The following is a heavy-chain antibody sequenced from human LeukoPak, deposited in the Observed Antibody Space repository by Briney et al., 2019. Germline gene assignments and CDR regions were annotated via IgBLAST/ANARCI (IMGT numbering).Heavy chain of an antibody. V-gene: IGHV1-24*01. CDR3: ATDRWSAAGPFDF. CDR1: GYTLTELS. D-gene: IGHD6-13*01. CDR2: FDPEDGET. J-gene: IGHJ4*02. Sequence: SVKVSCKVSGYTLTELSMHWVRQAPGKGLEWMGSFDPEDGETIYAQKFQGRLTMTEDTSTDTAYMELSSLRSEDTAVYYCATDRWSAAGPFDFWGQGTLVTVSS.